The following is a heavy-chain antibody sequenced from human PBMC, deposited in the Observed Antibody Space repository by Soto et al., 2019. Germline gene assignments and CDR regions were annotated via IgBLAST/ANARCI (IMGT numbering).Heavy chain of an antibody. V-gene: IGHV3-23*01. D-gene: IGHD3-22*01. CDR3: AKALVYDSSGYSFDY. Sequence: GGSLRLCCAASGFTFSDYTMSWVRQAPGKGLEWVSAISDSGGSTSYADSVKGRFSVSRDNSKNTLYLQMNSLRAEDTAVYYCAKALVYDSSGYSFDYWGQGTLVTDS. CDR2: ISDSGGST. CDR1: GFTFSDYT. J-gene: IGHJ4*02.